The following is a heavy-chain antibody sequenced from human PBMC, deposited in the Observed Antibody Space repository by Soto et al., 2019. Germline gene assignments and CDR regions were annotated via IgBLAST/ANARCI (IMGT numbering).Heavy chain of an antibody. V-gene: IGHV3-73*02. CDR1: GFTFSGSA. Sequence: EVQLVESGGGLVQPGGSLKLSSAASGFTFSGSAMHWVRQASGKGLEWVGRIRSKANSYATAYAASVKGRFTISRDDSKNTAYLQMNSLKTEDTAVYYCTTGNYDSSGYYYPLRDWGQGTLVTVSS. CDR3: TTGNYDSSGYYYPLRD. CDR2: IRSKANSYAT. D-gene: IGHD3-22*01. J-gene: IGHJ4*02.